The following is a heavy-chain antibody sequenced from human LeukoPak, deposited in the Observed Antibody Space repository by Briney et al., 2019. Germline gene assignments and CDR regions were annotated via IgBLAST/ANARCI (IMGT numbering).Heavy chain of an antibody. CDR2: MSYSGPT. Sequence: PSETLSLTCTVSDASVSSSGFHWGWIRQPPGKGLEWIGTMSYSGPTYYNPSLQSRVIISLDTSMNQLSLRLSSVTAADTAVYYCARRLDVAGGWFDHWGQGTLVTVSS. D-gene: IGHD1-14*01. V-gene: IGHV4-39*01. CDR1: DASVSSSGFH. J-gene: IGHJ5*02. CDR3: ARRLDVAGGWFDH.